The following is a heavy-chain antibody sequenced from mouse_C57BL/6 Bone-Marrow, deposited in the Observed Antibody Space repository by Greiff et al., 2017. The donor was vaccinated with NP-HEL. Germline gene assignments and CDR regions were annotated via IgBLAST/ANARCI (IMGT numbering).Heavy chain of an antibody. CDR1: GFSFNTYA. CDR2: IRSKSNNYAT. J-gene: IGHJ4*01. Sequence: EVKLLESGGGLVQPKGSLKLSCAASGFSFNTYAMNWVRQAPGQGLEWVARIRSKSNNYATYYAESVKDRFTISRDESESMLYLQMNNLKTEDTAMYYCGRLGRGDYWGQGTAVTVSA. D-gene: IGHD4-1*01. V-gene: IGHV10-1*01. CDR3: GRLGRGDY.